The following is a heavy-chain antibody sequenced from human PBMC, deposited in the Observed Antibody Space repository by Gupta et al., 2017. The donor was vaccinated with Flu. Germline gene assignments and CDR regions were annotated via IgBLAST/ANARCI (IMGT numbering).Heavy chain of an antibody. Sequence: SISTSSYYWGWVRQAPGKGLEWIGSIYYSGTTYYSPSLRSRLTMSVDTSKNQFSLHLSSVTATDTAVYYCAAEYTGSSNSRWDRGTLVTVSS. D-gene: IGHD6-6*01. V-gene: IGHV4-39*01. CDR2: IYYSGTT. CDR1: SISTSSYY. CDR3: AAEYTGSSNSR. J-gene: IGHJ4*02.